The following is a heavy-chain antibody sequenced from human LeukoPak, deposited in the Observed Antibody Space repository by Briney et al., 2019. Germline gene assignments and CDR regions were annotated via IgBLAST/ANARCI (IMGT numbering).Heavy chain of an antibody. D-gene: IGHD6-19*01. CDR3: SVAGTAVDDY. CDR2: INPTGGST. V-gene: IGHV1-46*01. Sequence: ASVKVSCKASGYTFPSYFMHWVRQAPGQGLEWMGIINPTGGSTTYAQKFQGRVTMTRDTSTSTAYMELRSLRSDDTAVYYCSVAGTAVDDYWGQGTLVTVSS. CDR1: GYTFPSYF. J-gene: IGHJ4*02.